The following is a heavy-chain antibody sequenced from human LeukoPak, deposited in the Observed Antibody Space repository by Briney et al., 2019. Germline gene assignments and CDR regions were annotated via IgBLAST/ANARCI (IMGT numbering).Heavy chain of an antibody. V-gene: IGHV4-34*01. CDR3: ARLLPGGQDY. CDR2: INHSGST. CDR1: GGSFSGYY. J-gene: IGHJ4*02. D-gene: IGHD3-10*01. Sequence: SETLSLTCAVYGGSFSGYYWSWIRQPPGKGLEWIGEINHSGSTNYNPSLKSRVTISVDTSKNQFSLKLSSVTAADTAVYYCARLLPGGQDYWGQGTLVTVSS.